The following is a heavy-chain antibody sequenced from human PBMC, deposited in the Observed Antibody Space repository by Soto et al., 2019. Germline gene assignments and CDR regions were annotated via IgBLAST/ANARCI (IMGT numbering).Heavy chain of an antibody. J-gene: IGHJ6*03. CDR3: ARDYYYYMDV. CDR1: GFTFSSYS. V-gene: IGHV3-48*01. Sequence: GGSLRLSCAASGFTFSSYSMNWVRQAPGKGLEWVSYISTNSATIYYGDSVKGRFTISRDNAKNSLYLQMNSLRAEDTAVYCCARDYYYYMDVWGKGTTVTVSS. CDR2: ISTNSATI.